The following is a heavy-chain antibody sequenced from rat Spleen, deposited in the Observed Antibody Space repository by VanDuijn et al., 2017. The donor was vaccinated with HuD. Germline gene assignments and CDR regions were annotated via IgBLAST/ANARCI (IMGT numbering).Heavy chain of an antibody. J-gene: IGHJ2*01. D-gene: IGHD1-6*01. CDR1: GFTFSNSY. Sequence: EVQLVESGGGLVQPGRSMKLSCVASGFTFSNSYMAWVRQAPTKGLEWVASISTSGGHTYYRDSVKGRFTLSRDNAKSTLYLQMDSLRSKDTATYYCTRRGITHYFDHWGQGVMVTVSS. CDR2: ISTSGGHT. CDR3: TRRGITHYFDH. V-gene: IGHV5-25*01.